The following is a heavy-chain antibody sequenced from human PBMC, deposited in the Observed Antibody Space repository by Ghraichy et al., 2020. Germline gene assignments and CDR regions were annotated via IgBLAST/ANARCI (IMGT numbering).Heavy chain of an antibody. V-gene: IGHV3-23*01. CDR1: GFTFSSYA. Sequence: GGSLRLSCAASGFTFSSYAMSWVRQAPGKGLEWVSAISGSGGSTYYADSVKGRFTISRDNSKNTLYLQMNSLRAEDTAVYYCAKHEYQLLNRGWFDPWGQGTLVTVSS. CDR3: AKHEYQLLNRGWFDP. J-gene: IGHJ5*02. D-gene: IGHD2-2*02. CDR2: ISGSGGST.